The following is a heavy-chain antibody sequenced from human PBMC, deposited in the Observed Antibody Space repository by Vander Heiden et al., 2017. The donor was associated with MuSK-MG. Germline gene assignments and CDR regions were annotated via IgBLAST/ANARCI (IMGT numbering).Heavy chain of an antibody. CDR1: GFTFSSYA. CDR2: ISGSGDST. D-gene: IGHD3-22*01. Sequence: EVQLLESGGGLVQPGGSLRLPCAASGFTFSSYAMSWVRQAPGKGLEWVSAISGSGDSTYYADSVKGRFTISRDNSKNTLYLQMNSLRAEDTAVYYCAKVAYYYDSSGYDYWGQGTLVTVSS. V-gene: IGHV3-23*01. J-gene: IGHJ4*02. CDR3: AKVAYYYDSSGYDY.